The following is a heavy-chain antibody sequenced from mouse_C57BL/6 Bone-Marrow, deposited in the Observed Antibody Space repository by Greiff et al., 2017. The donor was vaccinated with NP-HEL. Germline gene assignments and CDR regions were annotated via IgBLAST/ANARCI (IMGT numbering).Heavy chain of an antibody. D-gene: IGHD2-3*01. V-gene: IGHV1-81*01. CDR3: ARWLLWYFDV. J-gene: IGHJ1*03. Sequence: VQLQESGAELARPGASVKLSCKASGYTFTSYGISWVKQRTGQGLEWIGEIYPRSGNTYYNEKFKGKATLTADKSSSTAYMELRSLTSEDSAVYFCARWLLWYFDVWGTGTTVTVSS. CDR2: IYPRSGNT. CDR1: GYTFTSYG.